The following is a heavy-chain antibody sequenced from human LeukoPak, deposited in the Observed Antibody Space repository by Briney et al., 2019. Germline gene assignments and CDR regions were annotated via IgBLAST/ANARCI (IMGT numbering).Heavy chain of an antibody. Sequence: ASVKVSCKASGYTFTSYAMHWVRQAPGQRLEWMGWINAGNGNTKYSQKFQGRVTITRDTSASTAYKELSSLRSEDTAVYYCARDSSGWQTDFDYWGQGTLVTVSS. CDR1: GYTFTSYA. CDR2: INAGNGNT. D-gene: IGHD6-19*01. CDR3: ARDSSGWQTDFDY. J-gene: IGHJ4*02. V-gene: IGHV1-3*01.